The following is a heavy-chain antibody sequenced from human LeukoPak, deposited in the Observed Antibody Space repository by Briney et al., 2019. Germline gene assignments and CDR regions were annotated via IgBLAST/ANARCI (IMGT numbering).Heavy chain of an antibody. V-gene: IGHV1-8*01. J-gene: IGHJ6*03. CDR1: GYTFTSYD. D-gene: IGHD6-13*01. CDR3: ARAARSYNGPGYSSSWYYYYYYMDV. CDR2: MNPNRGNK. Sequence: ASVKVSCKASGYTFTSYDINRVPQATRQVSESRGWMNPNRGNKGPEQKFQGRVTMTRNTSISTAYMELSSLRSEDTAVYYCARAARSYNGPGYSSSWYYYYYYMDVWGKGTTVTISS.